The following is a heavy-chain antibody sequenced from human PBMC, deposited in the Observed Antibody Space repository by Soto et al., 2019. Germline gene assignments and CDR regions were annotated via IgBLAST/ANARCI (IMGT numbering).Heavy chain of an antibody. CDR3: ARDQGVSSGYYLYYFDY. CDR1: GGTFSTYA. J-gene: IGHJ4*02. Sequence: SVKVSCKASGGTFSTYAISWVRQAPGQGLEWMGGIIPNLGTPNYAQSFQGRVTITADESTSTAYMELSSLRSEDTAVYYCARDQGVSSGYYLYYFDYWGQGTLVTVSS. V-gene: IGHV1-69*13. D-gene: IGHD3-22*01. CDR2: IIPNLGTP.